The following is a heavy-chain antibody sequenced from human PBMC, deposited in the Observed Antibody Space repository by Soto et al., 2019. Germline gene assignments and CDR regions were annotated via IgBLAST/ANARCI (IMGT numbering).Heavy chain of an antibody. CDR2: IRSKANSYAT. J-gene: IGHJ4*03. D-gene: IGHD3-22*01. CDR1: GFAFSGSA. CDR3: SRQGRAQGLDYFDKSGSSAPIDF. V-gene: IGHV3-73*02. Sequence: EVQLVESGGGLVQPGGSLKLSCAASGFAFSGSAMHWVRQASGKGLEWVGRIRSKANSYATTYAASVEGRFTISRDDSKNTAYLQMNSLKTEDTAVYYCSRQGRAQGLDYFDKSGSSAPIDFWGHGTLVTVSS.